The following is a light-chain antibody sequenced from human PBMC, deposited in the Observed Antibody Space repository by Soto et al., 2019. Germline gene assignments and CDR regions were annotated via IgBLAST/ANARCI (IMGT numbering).Light chain of an antibody. CDR3: AGWDGSLNGPV. CDR2: SNN. CDR1: SSNIGRNT. J-gene: IGLJ2*01. Sequence: QSVLTQPPSASGIPGQRVTISCSGSSSNIGRNTVNWYQQLPGTAPKLLIYSNNQRPSGVPYRFSGCKSGTSGSLAISGIQSEDEAGYYCAGWDGSLNGPVFGGGTELTVL. V-gene: IGLV1-44*01.